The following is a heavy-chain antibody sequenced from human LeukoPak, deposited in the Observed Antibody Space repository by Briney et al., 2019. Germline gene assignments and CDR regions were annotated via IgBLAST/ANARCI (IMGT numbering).Heavy chain of an antibody. D-gene: IGHD1-1*01. J-gene: IGHJ6*03. V-gene: IGHV3-7*01. CDR1: GFTFSSYW. CDR2: IKQDGSEK. Sequence: PGGSLRLSCAASGFTFSSYWMSRVRQAPGKGLEWVANIKQDGSEKYYVDSVKGRFTISRDNAKNSLYLQMNSLRAEDTAVYYCARDRRAAGDYYYYYMDVWGKGTTVTVSS. CDR3: ARDRRAAGDYYYYYMDV.